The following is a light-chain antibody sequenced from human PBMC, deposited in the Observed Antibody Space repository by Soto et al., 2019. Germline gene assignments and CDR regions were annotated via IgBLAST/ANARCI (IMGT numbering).Light chain of an antibody. Sequence: QSVLTQPPSVSAAPGQKVTISCSGSSSNIGTHYVSWYRQLPGTAPKLLIYDNDKRPSGIPDRFSGSKSGTSATLGITGLQTGDEADYYCQSSVSRLSGSDVFGTGTKVTVL. V-gene: IGLV1-51*01. CDR3: QSSVSRLSGSDV. CDR2: DND. CDR1: SSNIGTHY. J-gene: IGLJ1*01.